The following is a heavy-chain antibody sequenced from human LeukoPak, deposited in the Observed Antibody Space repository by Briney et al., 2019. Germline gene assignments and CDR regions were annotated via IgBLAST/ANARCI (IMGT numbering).Heavy chain of an antibody. J-gene: IGHJ4*02. CDR2: IYPGDSDT. V-gene: IGHV5-51*01. CDR3: AASTGYNWNYGGVYYFDY. CDR1: GYTFSNYW. D-gene: IGHD1-7*01. Sequence: GESLKISCKGSGYTFSNYWIGWVRQMPGRGLEWMGIIYPGDSDTKYSPSFQGQVTISADTSISTAYLSLKASDTAIYYCAASTGYNWNYGGVYYFDYWGQGTLVTVSS.